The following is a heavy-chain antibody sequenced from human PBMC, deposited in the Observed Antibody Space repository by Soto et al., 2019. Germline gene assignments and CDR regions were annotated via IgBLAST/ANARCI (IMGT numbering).Heavy chain of an antibody. CDR3: AKEQGNTVDTAMVPTTNYGMDV. V-gene: IGHV3-23*01. CDR2: ISGSGGST. Sequence: GGSLRLSCAASGFTFSSYAMSWVRQAPGKGLEWVSAISGSGGSTYYADSVKGRFTISRDNSKNTLYLQMNSLRAEDTAVYYCAKEQGNTVDTAMVPTTNYGMDVWGQGTTVTVSS. D-gene: IGHD5-18*01. J-gene: IGHJ6*02. CDR1: GFTFSSYA.